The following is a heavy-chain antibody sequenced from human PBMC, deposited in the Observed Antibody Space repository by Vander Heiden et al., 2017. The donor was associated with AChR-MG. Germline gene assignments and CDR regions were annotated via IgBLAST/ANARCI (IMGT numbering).Heavy chain of an antibody. Sequence: EVQLVESGGGLVQPGGSLRLSCAASGFTFSSYWMHWVRQAPGKGLVWVSRINSDGSSTSYADSVKGRFTISRDNAKNTLYLQMNSLRAEDTAVYYCARDNFSPRIVVVPAAAMDVWGQGTTVTVSS. CDR1: GFTFSSYW. V-gene: IGHV3-74*01. CDR3: ARDNFSPRIVVVPAAAMDV. D-gene: IGHD2-2*01. J-gene: IGHJ6*02. CDR2: INSDGSST.